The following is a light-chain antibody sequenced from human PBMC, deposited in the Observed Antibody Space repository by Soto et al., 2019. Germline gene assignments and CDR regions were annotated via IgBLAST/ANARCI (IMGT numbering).Light chain of an antibody. CDR3: QQRSDWAPYT. Sequence: EIVLTQSPATLSLSPGERATLSCRASQSVANYLAWYQQKPGQAPRLLIYGASNRATGIPARFRGSGSGTDFTLNISSLEPEAFAVYYCQQRSDWAPYTFGQGTKVDIK. J-gene: IGKJ2*01. V-gene: IGKV3-11*01. CDR1: QSVANY. CDR2: GAS.